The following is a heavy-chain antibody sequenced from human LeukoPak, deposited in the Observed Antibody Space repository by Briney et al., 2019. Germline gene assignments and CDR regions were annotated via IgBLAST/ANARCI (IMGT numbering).Heavy chain of an antibody. CDR1: GYTFTNYG. V-gene: IGHV1-18*04. CDR2: NSAYNGDT. D-gene: IGHD6-19*01. J-gene: IGHJ4*02. Sequence: GASVKVSCKASGYTFTNYGIGWVRHAPGQGLEWMGWNSAYNGDTKYAQNLQGRVTLTTDTSTSTAYMELRSLNADDTAVYYCARDRGASEWLGGWGQGTLVTVSS. CDR3: ARDRGASEWLGG.